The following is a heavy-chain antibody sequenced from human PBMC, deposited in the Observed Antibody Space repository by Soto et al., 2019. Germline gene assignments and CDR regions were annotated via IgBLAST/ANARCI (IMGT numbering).Heavy chain of an antibody. J-gene: IGHJ6*02. CDR3: AMVDNYVTPTPQDV. CDR2: ISPYTGNT. CDR1: GYIFVNYG. V-gene: IGHV1-18*01. D-gene: IGHD3-16*01. Sequence: QVQLVQSGDEVKKPGASVKVSCKASGYIFVNYGIAWVRQAPGQGLEWMGWISPYTGNTHSASKVQGRLTMTTDTPTSTAYRDLGSLTSDDTAVYYWAMVDNYVTPTPQDVWGQGTTVTVSS.